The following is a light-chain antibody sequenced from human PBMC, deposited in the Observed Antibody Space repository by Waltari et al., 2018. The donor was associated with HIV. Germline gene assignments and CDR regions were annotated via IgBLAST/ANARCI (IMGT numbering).Light chain of an antibody. CDR3: SSYTSFSTVL. CDR2: EGN. J-gene: IGLJ2*01. CDR1: SSDVGTYSL. Sequence: SALTQPASVSGSPGQSITISCPGSSSDVGTYSLVSWYQHHPGKAPKLMIYEGNKRPSGVSNRFSGSKSGNTASLTISGLQAEDEADYYCSSYTSFSTVLFGGGTKLTVL. V-gene: IGLV2-23*03.